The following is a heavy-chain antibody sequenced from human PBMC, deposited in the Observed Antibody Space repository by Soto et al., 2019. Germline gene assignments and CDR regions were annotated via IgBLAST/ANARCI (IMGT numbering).Heavy chain of an antibody. CDR3: ARAYYDSSGYSYDWFDP. D-gene: IGHD3-22*01. V-gene: IGHV1-69*13. CDR1: GGTFSSYA. Sequence: ASVKVACKASGGTFSSYAISWVRQAPGQGLEWMGGIIPIFGTANYAQKFQGRVTITADESTSTAYMELSSLRSEDTAVYYCARAYYDSSGYSYDWFDPWGQGTLVTVSS. J-gene: IGHJ5*02. CDR2: IIPIFGTA.